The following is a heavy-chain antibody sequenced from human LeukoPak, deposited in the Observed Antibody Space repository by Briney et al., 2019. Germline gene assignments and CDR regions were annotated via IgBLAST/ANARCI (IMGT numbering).Heavy chain of an antibody. Sequence: ASVKVSCKASGYTFTSYGISWVRRAPGQGLGWMGWISAYNGNTNYAQNLQGRVTMTTDTSTRIAYMELRSLGSDDTAIYYCARFSIPANWFDPWGQGTLVTVSS. CDR3: ARFSIPANWFDP. J-gene: IGHJ5*02. CDR2: ISAYNGNT. D-gene: IGHD6-25*01. V-gene: IGHV1-18*01. CDR1: GYTFTSYG.